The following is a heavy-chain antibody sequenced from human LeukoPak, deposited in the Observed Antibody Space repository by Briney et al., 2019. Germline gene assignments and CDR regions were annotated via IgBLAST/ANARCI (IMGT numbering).Heavy chain of an antibody. Sequence: GGSLRLSCAASGFTFSSHYMSWVRQAPGKGLEWVAVIWYDGSNKYYADSVKGRFTTSRDNSKNTLYLQMNSLRAEDTAVYYCARETGGYFDYWGQGTLVTVSS. D-gene: IGHD1-14*01. CDR2: IWYDGSNK. V-gene: IGHV3-33*08. CDR3: ARETGGYFDY. CDR1: GFTFSSHY. J-gene: IGHJ4*02.